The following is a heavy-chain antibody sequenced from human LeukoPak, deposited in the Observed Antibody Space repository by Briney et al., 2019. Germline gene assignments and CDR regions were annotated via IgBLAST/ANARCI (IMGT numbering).Heavy chain of an antibody. D-gene: IGHD6-19*01. CDR3: ARNPQWLSYSMDV. V-gene: IGHV3-7*01. CDR2: INQDGSEN. J-gene: IGHJ6*02. Sequence: GGSLRLSCAASGFTVGLYWMSWVRRAPGKGREWVANINQDGSENYSVDSVKGRFTISRDNAKSSLYLQMNSLRVEDTAVYYCARNPQWLSYSMDVWGQGTTVTVSS. CDR1: GFTVGLYW.